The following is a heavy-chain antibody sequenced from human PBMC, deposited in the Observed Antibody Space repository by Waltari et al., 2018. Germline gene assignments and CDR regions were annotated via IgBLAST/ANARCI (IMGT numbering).Heavy chain of an antibody. V-gene: IGHV3-23*04. D-gene: IGHD6-13*01. J-gene: IGHJ6*03. CDR1: GFTFSSYA. CDR2: ISGSGGST. Sequence: EVQLVESGGGLVQPGVSLRLSCAASGFTFSSYAMSWVRPAPGKGLAWVSAISGSGGSTYYADSVKGRFTISRDNSKNTLYLQMNSLRAEDTAVYYCAKGIAAAGTGGPLGYYYYYYMDVWGKGTTVTVSS. CDR3: AKGIAAAGTGGPLGYYYYYYMDV.